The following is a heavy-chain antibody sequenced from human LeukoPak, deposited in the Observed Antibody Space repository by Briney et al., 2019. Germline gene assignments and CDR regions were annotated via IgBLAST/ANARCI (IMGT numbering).Heavy chain of an antibody. Sequence: GGSLRLSCAASGFDLSAYWMHWVRQVPGKGLVWVSRKSSDGSNTNYADSVKGRFTVSRDSAKNTLYLQMNSLRVEDTAVYYCARGRGPYGWFDPWGQGTLVTVSS. CDR1: GFDLSAYW. J-gene: IGHJ5*02. D-gene: IGHD3-10*01. CDR2: KSSDGSNT. V-gene: IGHV3-74*01. CDR3: ARGRGPYGWFDP.